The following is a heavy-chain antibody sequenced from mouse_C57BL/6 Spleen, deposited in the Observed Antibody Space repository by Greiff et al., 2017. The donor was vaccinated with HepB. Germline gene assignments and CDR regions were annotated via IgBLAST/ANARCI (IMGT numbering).Heavy chain of an antibody. CDR1: GFNIKDYY. V-gene: IGHV14-1*01. Sequence: VQLQQSGAELVRPGASVELSCTASGFNIKDYYMHWVKQRPEQGLEWIGRIDPEDGDTEYAPKFQGKATMTADTSSNTAYLQLSSLTSEDTAVYYCTTYYSNYGGVFAYWGQGTLVTVSA. CDR2: IDPEDGDT. D-gene: IGHD2-5*01. CDR3: TTYYSNYGGVFAY. J-gene: IGHJ3*01.